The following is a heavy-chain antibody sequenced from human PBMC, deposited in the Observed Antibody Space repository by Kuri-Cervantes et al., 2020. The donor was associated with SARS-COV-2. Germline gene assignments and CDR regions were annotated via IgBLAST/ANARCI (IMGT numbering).Heavy chain of an antibody. CDR3: ARGPRKAVAGLSYYYYGMDV. D-gene: IGHD6-19*01. J-gene: IGHJ6*02. CDR2: INPNSGGT. Sequence: ASVKVSCKASGYTFTGYYMHWVRQAPGQGLEWMGWINPNSGGTNYAQKFQGRVTITADESTSTAYMELSSLRSEDTAVYYCARGPRKAVAGLSYYYYGMDVWGQGTTVTVSS. CDR1: GYTFTGYY. V-gene: IGHV1-2*02.